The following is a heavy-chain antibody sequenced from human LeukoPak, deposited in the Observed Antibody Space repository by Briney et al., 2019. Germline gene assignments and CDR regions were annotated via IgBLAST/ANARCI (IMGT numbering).Heavy chain of an antibody. J-gene: IGHJ6*02. CDR3: ARSGLYGGYHYYYGMDV. V-gene: IGHV1-2*02. Sequence: ASVKVSCKASGYTFTGYYMHWVRQAPGQGLEWMGWINPNSGGTNFAQKFQGRVTMTRDTSISTAYMELSRLRSDDTAVYYCARSGLYGGYHYYYGMDVWGQGTKVTVSS. CDR1: GYTFTGYY. CDR2: INPNSGGT. D-gene: IGHD6-19*01.